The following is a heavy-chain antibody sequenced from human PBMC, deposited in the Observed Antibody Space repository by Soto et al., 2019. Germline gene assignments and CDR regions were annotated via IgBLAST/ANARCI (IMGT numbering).Heavy chain of an antibody. CDR1: GYTFTSYY. CDR3: ATALRMGWFDP. V-gene: IGHV1-46*01. D-gene: IGHD2-8*01. Sequence: QVQLVQSGAEVKKPGASVKVSCKASGYTFTSYYMHWVRQAPGQGLEWMGIINPSGGSTSYAQKFQGRVTMTRDTSTSTVYMELSSLRSEDTAVYYCATALRMGWFDPWGQETLVTVSS. CDR2: INPSGGST. J-gene: IGHJ5*02.